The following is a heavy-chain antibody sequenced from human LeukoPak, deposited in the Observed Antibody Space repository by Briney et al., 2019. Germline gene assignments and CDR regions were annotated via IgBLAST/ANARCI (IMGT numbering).Heavy chain of an antibody. J-gene: IGHJ5*02. V-gene: IGHV3-21*01. D-gene: IGHD3-10*01. Sequence: PGGSLRLSCTASGVTFGDYAMSWIRQAPGKGLEWVSSISTSGSYIYYANSMKGRFTISRDNAKNSLYLQMNSLRVEDSAVYYCATDLIHYYASGAKTWGQGTLVTVSS. CDR1: GVTFGDYA. CDR3: ATDLIHYYASGAKT. CDR2: ISTSGSYI.